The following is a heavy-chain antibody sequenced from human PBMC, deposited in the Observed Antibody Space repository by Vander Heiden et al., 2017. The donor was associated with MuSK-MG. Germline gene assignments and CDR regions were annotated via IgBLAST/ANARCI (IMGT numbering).Heavy chain of an antibody. J-gene: IGHJ4*02. CDR3: ARAPSSSSSYYYFDY. D-gene: IGHD6-6*01. CDR2: IGSNGGNT. CDR1: GFTFSSYA. V-gene: IGHV3-64*01. Sequence: EVQLVESGGGLVQPGGSLRLSCAAYGFTFSSYAMHWVRQAPGKGLEYVSGIGSNGGNTYYANSVKGRFTISRDNSKNTLYLQMGSLRAEDMAVYYCARAPSSSSSYYYFDYWGQGTLVTVSS.